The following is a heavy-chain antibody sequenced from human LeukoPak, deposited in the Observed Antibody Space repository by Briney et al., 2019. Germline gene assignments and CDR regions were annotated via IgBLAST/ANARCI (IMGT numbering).Heavy chain of an antibody. CDR3: ARPGRDGYNYENAFDI. CDR2: IYRGDSET. Sequence: GESLKISCKGSGFTFTRYWIGWVRQMPGKGLEWMGMIYRGDSETRYSPSFQGHVSFSADMSINTAYLQWSSLKASDTAMYYCARPGRDGYNYENAFDIWGQGTMVTVSS. D-gene: IGHD5-24*01. CDR1: GFTFTRYW. V-gene: IGHV5-51*01. J-gene: IGHJ3*02.